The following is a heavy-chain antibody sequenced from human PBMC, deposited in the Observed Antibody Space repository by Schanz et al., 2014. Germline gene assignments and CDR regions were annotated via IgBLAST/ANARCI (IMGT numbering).Heavy chain of an antibody. CDR2: IDYAGST. D-gene: IGHD6-19*01. CDR3: ASHRISVAERLADY. J-gene: IGHJ4*02. CDR1: GFTVSANY. Sequence: EVQVVESGGGLVQPGGSLRLSCAVSGFTVSANYMIWVRQPPGKGLEWVSLIDYAGSTNYSDSVKGRMTVSRDTSKNALFLQMRNLSAEDTAVYYCASHRISVAERLADYWGQGILVAVSS. V-gene: IGHV3-66*04.